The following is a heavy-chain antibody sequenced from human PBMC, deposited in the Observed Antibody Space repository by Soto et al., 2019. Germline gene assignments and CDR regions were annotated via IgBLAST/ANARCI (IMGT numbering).Heavy chain of an antibody. D-gene: IGHD6-6*01. V-gene: IGHV4-59*01. Sequence: SETLSLTCTVSGGSISSYYWSWIRQPPGKGLEWIGYIYYSGSTNYNPSLKSRVTISVDTSKNQFSLKLSSVTAADTAVYYCARDRDGSSYYYYGMDVWGQGTTVTVSS. J-gene: IGHJ6*02. CDR1: GGSISSYY. CDR2: IYYSGST. CDR3: ARDRDGSSYYYYGMDV.